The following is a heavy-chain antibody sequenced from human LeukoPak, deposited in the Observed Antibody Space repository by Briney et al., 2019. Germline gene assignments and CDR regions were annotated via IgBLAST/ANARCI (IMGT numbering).Heavy chain of an antibody. CDR2: ISYDGSNK. V-gene: IGHV3-30-3*01. Sequence: GGSLRLSCAASGFTFSSYAMHWVRQAPGKGLEWVAVISYDGSNKYYADSVKGRFTISRDNSKNTLYLQMNSLRAEDTAVYYCARETPDPGYFDYWGQGTLVTVSS. J-gene: IGHJ4*02. CDR3: ARETPDPGYFDY. CDR1: GFTFSSYA.